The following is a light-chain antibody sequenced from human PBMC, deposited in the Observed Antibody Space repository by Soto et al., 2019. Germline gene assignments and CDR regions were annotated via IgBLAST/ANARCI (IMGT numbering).Light chain of an antibody. J-gene: IGLJ1*01. V-gene: IGLV1-51*01. CDR2: DNN. CDR1: SSNIGNNF. CDR3: GSWDSSPTYV. Sequence: QSVLTQPPSVSAAPGQKVTISCSGTSSNIGNNFVTWYQQLPGTAPKLLIYDNNKRPSGMPDRFSGSQSGTSATLGITGLHTGDEAVYYCGSWDSSPTYVFGTGTKLTVL.